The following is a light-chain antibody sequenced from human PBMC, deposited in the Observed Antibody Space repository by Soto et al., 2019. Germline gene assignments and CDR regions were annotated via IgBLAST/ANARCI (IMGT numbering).Light chain of an antibody. CDR3: QQYYSTPRWT. CDR2: WAS. J-gene: IGKJ2*02. V-gene: IGKV4-1*01. Sequence: DIVMTQSPDSLAVSLGERATINCKSSQSVLYSSNNKNYLAWYQQKPGQPPKLLIYWASTRESGVPDRFSGSGPGTDFTLNISSLQAEDVAVYYCQQYYSTPRWTFGQGTKLEIK. CDR1: QSVLYSSNNKNY.